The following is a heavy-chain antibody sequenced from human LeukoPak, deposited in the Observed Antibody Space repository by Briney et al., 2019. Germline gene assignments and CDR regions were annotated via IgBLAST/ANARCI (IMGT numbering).Heavy chain of an antibody. Sequence: ASVKVSCKASGYTFTSYDINWVRQATGQGLEWMGWMNPNSGNTGYAQKFQGRVTMTRNTSISTAYMELSSLRSEDTAVYYCARVRDLRSYDSSGYFDFDYWGQGTLVTVSS. V-gene: IGHV1-8*01. D-gene: IGHD3-22*01. CDR2: MNPNSGNT. CDR3: ARVRDLRSYDSSGYFDFDY. J-gene: IGHJ4*02. CDR1: GYTFTSYD.